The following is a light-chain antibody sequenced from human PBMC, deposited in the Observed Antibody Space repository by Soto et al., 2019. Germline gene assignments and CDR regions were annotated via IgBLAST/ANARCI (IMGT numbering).Light chain of an antibody. Sequence: EIVMTQSPPSLTVTPGEPASISCSSSQRLLHSNGNIFLDWYLQKPWQSPQLLIYLGFNRAPGVPDRVSGSGAGTDFTLKISRVEAEDAGIYYCMQALQTPYTFGQGTKLEIK. CDR3: MQALQTPYT. J-gene: IGKJ2*01. V-gene: IGKV2-28*01. CDR2: LGF. CDR1: QRLLHSNGNIF.